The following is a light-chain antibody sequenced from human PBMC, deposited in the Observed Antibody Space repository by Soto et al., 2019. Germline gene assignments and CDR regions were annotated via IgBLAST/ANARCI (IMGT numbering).Light chain of an antibody. CDR1: TSNIGAGYD. V-gene: IGLV1-40*01. CDR3: AAWDDSLNGYV. J-gene: IGLJ1*01. Sequence: QSVLTQPPSVSGAPGQRVIVSCTGSTSNIGAGYDVHWYQQLPGTSPKLLIFANSNRPSGVPDRFSASRSGSSASLTITGLQSEDEADYYCAAWDDSLNGYVFGTGTKVTVL. CDR2: ANS.